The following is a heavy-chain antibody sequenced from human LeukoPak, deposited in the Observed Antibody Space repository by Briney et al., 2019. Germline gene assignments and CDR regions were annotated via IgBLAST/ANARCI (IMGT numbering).Heavy chain of an antibody. Sequence: GGSLRLSCAASGFTFSSYSMNWVRQAPGKGLEWVSSISSSSSYIYYADSVKGRFTISRDNAKNSLYLQMNSLRAEDTAVYYCARVRPHYYDSNGLDYWGQGTLVTVSS. D-gene: IGHD3-22*01. CDR2: ISSSSSYI. CDR1: GFTFSSYS. J-gene: IGHJ4*02. CDR3: ARVRPHYYDSNGLDY. V-gene: IGHV3-21*01.